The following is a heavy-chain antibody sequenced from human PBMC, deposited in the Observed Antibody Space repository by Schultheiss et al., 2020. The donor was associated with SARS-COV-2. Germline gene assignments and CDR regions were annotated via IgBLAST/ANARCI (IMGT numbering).Heavy chain of an antibody. CDR1: GFTFSGYG. D-gene: IGHD3-3*01. CDR3: ARDWYDFWNPYYYYGMDV. CDR2: IAYDGSNM. Sequence: GESLKISCAASGFTFSGYGMHWVRQAPGKGLEWVAVIAYDGSNMYYAESVKGRFTISRDNIRNTLYLRMNSLRPEDTAVYYCARDWYDFWNPYYYYGMDVWGQGTTVTVSS. V-gene: IGHV3-30*03. J-gene: IGHJ6*02.